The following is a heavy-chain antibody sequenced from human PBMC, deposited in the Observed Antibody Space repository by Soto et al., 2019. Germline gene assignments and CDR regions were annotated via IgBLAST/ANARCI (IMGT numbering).Heavy chain of an antibody. CDR3: ASSQGSSTSLEGYYYCYYGMDD. D-gene: IGHD2-2*01. Sequence: SVKVSCKASGYTFTGYYMHWVRQAPGQGLEWMGWINPNSGGTNYAQKFQGWVTMTRDTSISTAYMELSRLRSDDTAVYYCASSQGSSTSLEGYYYCYYGMDDWGKGTTVTVSS. J-gene: IGHJ6*04. CDR1: GYTFTGYY. V-gene: IGHV1-2*04. CDR2: INPNSGGT.